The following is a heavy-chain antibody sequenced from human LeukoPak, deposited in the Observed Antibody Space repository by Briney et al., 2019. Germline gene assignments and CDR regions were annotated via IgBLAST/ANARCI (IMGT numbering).Heavy chain of an antibody. Sequence: VASVKVSCKASGGTFSSYAISWVRQAPGQGLEWMGGIIPIFGTANYAQKFQGRVTITTDESTSTAYMELSSLRSEDTAVYYCARGPVIAAAGYYFDYWGQGTLVTVSS. CDR3: ARGPVIAAAGYYFDY. CDR2: IIPIFGTA. V-gene: IGHV1-69*05. D-gene: IGHD6-13*01. J-gene: IGHJ4*02. CDR1: GGTFSSYA.